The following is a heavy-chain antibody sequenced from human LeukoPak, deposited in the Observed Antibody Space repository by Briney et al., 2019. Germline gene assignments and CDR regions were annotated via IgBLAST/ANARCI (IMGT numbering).Heavy chain of an antibody. CDR1: GFTFGDYA. CDR2: IKQDGSEK. V-gene: IGHV3-7*01. Sequence: GGSLRLSCTASGFTFGDYAMSWVRQAPGKGLEWVANIKQDGSEKFYVDSVKGRFTISRDNAKNSLDLQINSLGAEDTAVYYCARGLDCRSTSCYLDNWGQGTLVTVSS. D-gene: IGHD2-2*01. J-gene: IGHJ4*02. CDR3: ARGLDCRSTSCYLDN.